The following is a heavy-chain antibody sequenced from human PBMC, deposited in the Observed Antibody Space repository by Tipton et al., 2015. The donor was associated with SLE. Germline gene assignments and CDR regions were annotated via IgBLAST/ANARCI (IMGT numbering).Heavy chain of an antibody. CDR2: INPSGVST. Sequence: QLVQSGPEVKKPGASVRLSCKTSGYTFTNYYVHWVRQGPGQGLEWMGLINPSGVSTIYAQKFQGRLTMTTKASTSTVYLELSSLRSEDTAVYFCARGEGIFAYWGQGTLVTVSS. CDR1: GYTFTNYY. J-gene: IGHJ4*02. D-gene: IGHD1-26*01. CDR3: ARGEGIFAY. V-gene: IGHV1-46*01.